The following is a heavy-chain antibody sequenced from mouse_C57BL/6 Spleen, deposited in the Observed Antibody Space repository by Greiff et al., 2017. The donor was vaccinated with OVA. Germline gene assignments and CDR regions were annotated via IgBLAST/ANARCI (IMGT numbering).Heavy chain of an antibody. CDR1: GFTFSSYA. Sequence: VQLQQSGGGLVKPGGSLKLSCAASGFTFSSYAMSWVRQTPEKRLEWVATISDGGSYTYYPDNVKGRFTISRDNAKNNLYLQMSHLKSEDTAMYYCARDKWDGFAYWGQGTLVTVSA. J-gene: IGHJ3*01. CDR2: ISDGGSYT. D-gene: IGHD4-1*01. V-gene: IGHV5-4*01. CDR3: ARDKWDGFAY.